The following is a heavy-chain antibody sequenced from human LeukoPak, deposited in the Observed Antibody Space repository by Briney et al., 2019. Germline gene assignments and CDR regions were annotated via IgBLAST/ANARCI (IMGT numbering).Heavy chain of an antibody. Sequence: GGSLRLSCAASGFTFSSYGMHWVRQAPGKGLEWVAVISYDGSNKYYADSVKGRFTISRDNSKNTLYLQMNSLRAEDTAVYYCAKSAGSSWSRPDYWGQGTLVTVSS. CDR3: AKSAGSSWSRPDY. CDR2: ISYDGSNK. CDR1: GFTFSSYG. D-gene: IGHD6-13*01. J-gene: IGHJ4*02. V-gene: IGHV3-30*18.